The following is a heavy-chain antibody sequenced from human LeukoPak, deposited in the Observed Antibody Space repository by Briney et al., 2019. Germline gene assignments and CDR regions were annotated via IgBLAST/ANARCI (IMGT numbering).Heavy chain of an antibody. Sequence: GGSLRLSCAASGFSFNDYDMHWVRQANGKGLDWVSYISGSSGTIHYADSVRGRFTISRDNVKKSLYLYMNNLRAEDTAVYYCVGFGAYGGLWGQGTVVTVSP. D-gene: IGHD4-23*01. CDR3: VGFGAYGGL. V-gene: IGHV3-48*01. J-gene: IGHJ4*02. CDR2: ISGSSGTI. CDR1: GFSFNDYD.